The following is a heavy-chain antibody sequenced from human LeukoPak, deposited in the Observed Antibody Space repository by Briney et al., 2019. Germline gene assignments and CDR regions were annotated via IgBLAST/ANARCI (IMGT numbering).Heavy chain of an antibody. CDR2: IYGIDSTI. V-gene: IGHV3-11*01. CDR3: ARDAYYYNSSSYYRNAFDI. Sequence: GGSLRLSCAASGFTFSDYYMSWIRQAPGKGLEWLSYIYGIDSTISYAASVKGRFTISRDNAKNTLYLQMNSLRAEDTAVYYWARDAYYYNSSSYYRNAFDIWGQGTVVTVSS. CDR1: GFTFSDYY. D-gene: IGHD3-22*01. J-gene: IGHJ3*02.